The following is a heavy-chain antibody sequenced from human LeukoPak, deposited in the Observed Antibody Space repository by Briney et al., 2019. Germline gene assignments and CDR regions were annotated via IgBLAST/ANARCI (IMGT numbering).Heavy chain of an antibody. CDR3: ARGINYYGSGSYYNVFGY. J-gene: IGHJ4*02. CDR2: MNPNRGNT. CDR1: GYTFTSYD. D-gene: IGHD3-10*01. V-gene: IGHV1-8*01. Sequence: ASVKVSCKASGYTFTSYDINWVRQATGQGLEWMGWMNPNRGNTGYAQKFQGRVTMTRNTSISTAYMELSSLRSEDTAVYYCARGINYYGSGSYYNVFGYRGQGTLVTVSS.